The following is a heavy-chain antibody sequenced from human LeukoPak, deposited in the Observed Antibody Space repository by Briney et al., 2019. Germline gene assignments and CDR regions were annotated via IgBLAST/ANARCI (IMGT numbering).Heavy chain of an antibody. CDR1: GFPFSSYA. Sequence: GGSLRLSCSASGFPFSSYAMHWVRQAPGKGLEYVSAISDSGGSTYYADSVKGRFTISRDNSKNTLYLQMSSLRAEDTAVYYCATRGYCSGTSCYAPQPWGQGTLVTVSS. CDR3: ATRGYCSGTSCYAPQP. V-gene: IGHV3-64D*09. J-gene: IGHJ5*02. D-gene: IGHD2-2*01. CDR2: ISDSGGST.